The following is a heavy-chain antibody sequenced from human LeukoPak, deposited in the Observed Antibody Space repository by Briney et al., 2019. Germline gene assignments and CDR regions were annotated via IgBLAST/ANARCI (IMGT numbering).Heavy chain of an antibody. CDR1: GGTFSSYA. CDR2: IIPIFGTA. Sequence: ASVKVSCKASGGTFSSYAINWVRQAPGQGLEWMGRIIPIFGTANYAQKFQGRVTITTDESTSTAYMELSSLRSEDTAVYYCARSKTMVVSPTYYYMDVWGKGTTVTVSS. CDR3: ARSKTMVVSPTYYYMDV. J-gene: IGHJ6*03. V-gene: IGHV1-69*05. D-gene: IGHD4-23*01.